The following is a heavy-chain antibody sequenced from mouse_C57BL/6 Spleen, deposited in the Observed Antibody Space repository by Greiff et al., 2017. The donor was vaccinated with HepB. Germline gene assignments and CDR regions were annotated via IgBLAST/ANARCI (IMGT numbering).Heavy chain of an antibody. V-gene: IGHV5-4*01. CDR3: ARDDYYGRSYFDY. J-gene: IGHJ2*01. CDR2: ISDGGSYT. CDR1: GFTFSSYA. Sequence: EVKLVESGGCLVKPGGSLKLSCAASGFTFSSYAMSWVRQTPEKRLEWVATISDGGSYTYYPDNGKGRFTISRDNAKNNLYLQMSHLKSEDTAMYYCARDDYYGRSYFDYWGQGTTLTGSS. D-gene: IGHD1-1*01.